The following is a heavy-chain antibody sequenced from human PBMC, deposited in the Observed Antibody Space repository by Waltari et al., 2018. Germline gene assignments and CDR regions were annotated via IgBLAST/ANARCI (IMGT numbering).Heavy chain of an antibody. V-gene: IGHV3-48*03. J-gene: IGHJ4*02. CDR2: VTSSGSTT. D-gene: IGHD4-4*01. CDR3: ARSTPLDY. CDR1: GFTFSTSA. Sequence: EVQLVESGGRLVQPGGSLRLSCAASGFTFSTSAMNWVRQAPGKGLEWVSYVTSSGSTTFYADSVKGRFTISRDNAKNSLFLQMNSLRDEDTAVYYCARSTPLDYWGQGTLVTVSS.